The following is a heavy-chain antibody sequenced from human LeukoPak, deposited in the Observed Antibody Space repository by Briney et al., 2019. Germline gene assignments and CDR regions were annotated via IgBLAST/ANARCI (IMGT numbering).Heavy chain of an antibody. D-gene: IGHD5-12*01. CDR1: GYTLTQLS. J-gene: IGHJ4*02. CDR3: ASSEREVAIADY. Sequence: ASVEVSCKLSGYTLTQLSIHWVRQGPGKGLEWMGGFDPDDDEIIYAQKFQGRVTMTEDTSTDTAYMELSSLRSDDTAVYYCASSEREVAIADYWGQGTLVTVSS. V-gene: IGHV1-24*01. CDR2: FDPDDDEI.